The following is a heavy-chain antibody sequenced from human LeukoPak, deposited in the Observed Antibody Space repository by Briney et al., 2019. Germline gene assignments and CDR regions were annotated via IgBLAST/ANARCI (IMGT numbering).Heavy chain of an antibody. CDR2: IYYSGST. Sequence: PSETLSLTCTVSGGSISSSSYYWGWIRQPPGKGLEWIGSIYYSGSTYYNPSLKSRVTISVDTSKNQFSLKLSSATAADTAVYYCARQRNWIVDYWGQGTLVTVSS. J-gene: IGHJ4*02. CDR1: GGSISSSSYY. CDR3: ARQRNWIVDY. D-gene: IGHD1-1*01. V-gene: IGHV4-39*01.